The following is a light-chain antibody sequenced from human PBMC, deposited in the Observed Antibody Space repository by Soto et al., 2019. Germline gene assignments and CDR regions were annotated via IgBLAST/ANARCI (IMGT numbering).Light chain of an antibody. Sequence: EIVLTQSPATLSVSPGERATLSCRASQSIRDHLAWYQQKPGQTPRLLISDASTRATTIPARFSGSGSGTEFTLTINRLQSEDFAVYYCQHYHDWRITFGQGTRLEIK. CDR3: QHYHDWRIT. V-gene: IGKV3-15*01. CDR2: DAS. CDR1: QSIRDH. J-gene: IGKJ5*01.